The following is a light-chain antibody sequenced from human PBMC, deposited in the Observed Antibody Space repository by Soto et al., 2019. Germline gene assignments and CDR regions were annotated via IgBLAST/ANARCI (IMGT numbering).Light chain of an antibody. Sequence: EIVLTQSPGTLSLSPGESATLSCRASQSVSSTYLAWYQQKPGQPPRLLIYGASSRATGIPARFSGSGSGTDFTLTISSLEPEDFALYYCQQRSNWPITFGQGTRLEIK. CDR1: QSVSSTY. CDR3: QQRSNWPIT. CDR2: GAS. J-gene: IGKJ5*01. V-gene: IGKV3D-20*02.